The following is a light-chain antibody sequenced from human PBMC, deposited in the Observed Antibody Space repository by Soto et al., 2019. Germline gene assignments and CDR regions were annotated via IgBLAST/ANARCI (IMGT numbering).Light chain of an antibody. J-gene: IGKJ3*01. CDR2: GAS. CDR1: QSVSSN. V-gene: IGKV3-15*01. CDR3: QHHNNWPKT. Sequence: EIVMTQSPATLSVSPGERATLSCRASQSVSSNLAWYHQKPGQAPRLLIYGASTRATGIPARFSGSGSGTEFTLTISSLQSEDFAVYYCQHHNNWPKTFGPGTKVDIK.